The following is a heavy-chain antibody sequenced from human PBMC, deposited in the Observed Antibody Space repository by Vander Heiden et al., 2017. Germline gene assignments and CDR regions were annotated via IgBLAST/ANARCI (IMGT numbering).Heavy chain of an antibody. V-gene: IGHV3-73*02. J-gene: IGHJ6*02. CDR3: TRPFLYCSGGSCYGMDV. D-gene: IGHD2-15*01. Sequence: EVQLVESGGGLVQPGGSPKLSCASSGSTFSGPAMHWGGQASGKGLEWVGRIRSKANSYATAYAASVKGRFTISRDDSKNTAYLQMNSLKTEDTAVYYCTRPFLYCSGGSCYGMDVWGQGTTVTVSS. CDR2: IRSKANSYAT. CDR1: GSTFSGPA.